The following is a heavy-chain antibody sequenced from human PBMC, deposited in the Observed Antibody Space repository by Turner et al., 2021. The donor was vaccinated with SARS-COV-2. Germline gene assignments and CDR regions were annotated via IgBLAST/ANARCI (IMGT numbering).Heavy chain of an antibody. CDR3: ARPTSCGGDCYYFDL. J-gene: IGHJ2*01. V-gene: IGHV1-69*04. Sequence: QVQLVQSGAEVRKPGSSVKVSCRASGGTFSSFNWVRQAPGQGLEWMGGIIHLPGIANYAQKFQGRVTVTADTSTSTVYMELSSLRSEDTAVYYCARPTSCGGDCYYFDLWGRGTLVTVSS. D-gene: IGHD2-21*02. CDR2: IIHLPGIA. CDR1: GGTFSS.